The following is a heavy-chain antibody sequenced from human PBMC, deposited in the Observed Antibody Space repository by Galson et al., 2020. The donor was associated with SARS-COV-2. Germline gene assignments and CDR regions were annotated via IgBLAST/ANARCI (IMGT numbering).Heavy chain of an antibody. CDR1: GGSMNSGSYY. Sequence: SETLSLTCTVSGGSMNSGSYYWNWIRQPAGKGLEWIGHVFITGTTNYNPSLKSRATISLDTSKNQFSLKLTSVTAADTAVYYCRQFALGAVPIAYWCQGTLVTVSS. J-gene: IGHJ4*02. V-gene: IGHV4-61*09. D-gene: IGHD6-19*01. CDR3: RQFALGAVPIAY. CDR2: VFITGTT.